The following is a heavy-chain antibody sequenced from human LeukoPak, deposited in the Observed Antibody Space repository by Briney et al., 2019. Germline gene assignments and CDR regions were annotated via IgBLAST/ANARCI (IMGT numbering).Heavy chain of an antibody. J-gene: IGHJ4*02. V-gene: IGHV3-64D*06. CDR1: GFTFSSYA. Sequence: GGSLRLSCAASGFTFSSYAMSWVRQAPGKGLEWVSAISSNGGSTYYADSVKGRFTISRDNSKNTLYLQMSSLRAEDTAVYYCVKGSPRYCSSTSCYGGALDYRGQGTLVTVSS. D-gene: IGHD2-2*01. CDR2: ISSNGGST. CDR3: VKGSPRYCSSTSCYGGALDY.